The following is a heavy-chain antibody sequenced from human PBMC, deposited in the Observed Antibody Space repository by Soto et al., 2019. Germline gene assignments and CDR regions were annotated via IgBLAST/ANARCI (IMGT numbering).Heavy chain of an antibody. CDR1: GGSISSYY. J-gene: IGHJ3*02. Sequence: SETLSLTCTVSGGSISSYYWSWIRQPPGKGLEWIGYIYYSGSTNYNPSLKSRVTISVDPSKNQFSLKLSSVTAADTAVYYCARRIMVRGVIHAFDIWGQGTMVTVSS. D-gene: IGHD3-10*01. CDR2: IYYSGST. CDR3: ARRIMVRGVIHAFDI. V-gene: IGHV4-59*08.